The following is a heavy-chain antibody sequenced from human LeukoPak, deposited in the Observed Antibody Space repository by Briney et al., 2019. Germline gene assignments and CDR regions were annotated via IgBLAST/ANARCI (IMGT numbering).Heavy chain of an antibody. J-gene: IGHJ4*02. CDR3: ARSPMIVVDY. Sequence: PGGSLRLSCAASGFTFSSYSMNWVRQALGKGLEWVAVISYDGSNKYYADSVKGRFTISRDNSKNTLYLQMNSLRAEDTAVYYCARSPMIVVDYWGQGTLVTVSS. V-gene: IGHV3-30*03. CDR2: ISYDGSNK. D-gene: IGHD3-22*01. CDR1: GFTFSSYS.